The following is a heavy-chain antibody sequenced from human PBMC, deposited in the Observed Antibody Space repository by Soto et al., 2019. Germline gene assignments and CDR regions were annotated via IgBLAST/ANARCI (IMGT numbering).Heavy chain of an antibody. CDR1: GDTVSCNSVT. CDR3: ARGVTNWFDP. Sequence: SQTLSLTCAISGDTVSCNSVTWNWIRQSPSRGLEWLGRTYYRSKWCNDYAVSVKSRITINPDTSKNQFSLQLNSVTPEDTAVYYCARGVTNWFDPWGQGTLVTVPQ. CDR2: TYYRSKWCN. D-gene: IGHD3-10*01. V-gene: IGHV6-1*01. J-gene: IGHJ5*02.